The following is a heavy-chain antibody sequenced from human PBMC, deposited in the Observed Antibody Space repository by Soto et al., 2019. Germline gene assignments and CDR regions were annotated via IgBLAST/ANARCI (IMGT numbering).Heavy chain of an antibody. CDR3: ARVWRNFDY. J-gene: IGHJ4*02. D-gene: IGHD3-10*01. CDR1: GGSVSSGSYY. CDR2: IYYSGST. V-gene: IGHV4-61*01. Sequence: QVQLQESGPGLVKPSETLSLTCTVSGGSVSSGSYYWSWIRQPPGKGLEWIGYIYYSGSTNYNPALKSRVTISVDTSKNQFSLKLSSVTAADTAVYYCARVWRNFDYWGQGPLVTVSS.